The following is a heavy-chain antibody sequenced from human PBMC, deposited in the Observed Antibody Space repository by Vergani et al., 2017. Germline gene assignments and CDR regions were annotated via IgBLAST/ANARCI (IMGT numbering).Heavy chain of an antibody. J-gene: IGHJ6*02. CDR3: ASLGFGELLSNYYGMDV. CDR1: GYTFTSYG. CDR2: ISAYNDNT. Sequence: QVQLVQSGAEVKKPGASVKVSCKASGYTFTSYGISWVRQAPGQGLEWMGWISAYNDNTNYAQKLQGRVTMTTDTSTSTAYMELRSLRSDDTAVYYCASLGFGELLSNYYGMDVWGQGTTVTVSS. D-gene: IGHD3-10*01. V-gene: IGHV1-18*01.